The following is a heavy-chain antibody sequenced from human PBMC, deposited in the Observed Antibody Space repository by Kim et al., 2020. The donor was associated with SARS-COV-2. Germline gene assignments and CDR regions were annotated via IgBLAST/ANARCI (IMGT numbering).Heavy chain of an antibody. CDR3: ARDSEAACTSYDYGIDV. J-gene: IGHJ6*02. Sequence: GGSLRLSCAASGFTFSSYWMSWVRQAPGKGLEWVANIKQDGGGKYYVDSVKGRFTISRDNAKNSLYLQMNSLRAEDTAVYYCARDSEAACTSYDYGIDVWGQGTTVTVSS. CDR1: GFTFSSYW. D-gene: IGHD6-13*01. CDR2: IKQDGGGK. V-gene: IGHV3-7*03.